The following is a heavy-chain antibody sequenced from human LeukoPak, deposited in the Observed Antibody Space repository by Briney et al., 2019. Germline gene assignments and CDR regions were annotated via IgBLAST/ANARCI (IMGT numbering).Heavy chain of an antibody. Sequence: PSETLSLTCTVSGGSISSYYWSWIRQPPGKGLEWIGYIYYSGSTNYNPSLKSRVTISVDTSKNQFSLKLSSVTAADTAVYYCARSYSNDGYYYYYYMDVWGKGTTVTVSS. CDR3: ARSYSNDGYYYYYYMDV. V-gene: IGHV4-59*01. CDR2: IYYSGST. D-gene: IGHD4-11*01. CDR1: GGSISSYY. J-gene: IGHJ6*03.